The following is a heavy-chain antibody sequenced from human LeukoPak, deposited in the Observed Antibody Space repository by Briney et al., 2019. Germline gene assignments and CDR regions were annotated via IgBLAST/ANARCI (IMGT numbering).Heavy chain of an antibody. CDR1: GGSFSGYF. CDR2: INHSGVT. Sequence: SETLSLTCAVYGGSFSGYFWSWIRQPPGKGLEWIGEINHSGVTNYNTSLRSRVSISVDTSKNQFSPKLRSVTAADTAVYYCAREFQFGWGQGTLVTVSS. J-gene: IGHJ4*02. D-gene: IGHD3-16*01. CDR3: AREFQFG. V-gene: IGHV4-34*01.